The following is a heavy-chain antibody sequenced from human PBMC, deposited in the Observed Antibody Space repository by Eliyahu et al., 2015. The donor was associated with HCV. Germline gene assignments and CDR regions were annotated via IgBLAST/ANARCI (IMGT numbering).Heavy chain of an antibody. CDR1: GFTFSSYG. CDR3: AKDEWEPEY. CDR2: ISYDGSNK. Sequence: QVQLVESGGGXVQPGRSLXLSCXASGFTFSSYGMHWVRQAPGKGLEWVAVISYDGSNKYYADSVKGRFTISRDNSKNTLYLQMNSLRAEDTAVYYCAKDEWEPEYWGQGTLVTVSS. J-gene: IGHJ4*02. V-gene: IGHV3-30*18. D-gene: IGHD1-26*01.